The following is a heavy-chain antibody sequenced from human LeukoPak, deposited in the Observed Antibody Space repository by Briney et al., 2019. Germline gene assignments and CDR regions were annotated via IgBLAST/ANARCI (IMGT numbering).Heavy chain of an antibody. J-gene: IGHJ4*02. CDR2: IWYDGSNK. CDR3: ARDRYYYGSGSYPSLDY. V-gene: IGHV3-33*01. CDR1: GFTFSSYG. D-gene: IGHD3-10*01. Sequence: GGSLRLSCAASGFTFSSYGMHWVRQAPGKGLEWVAVIWYDGSNKYCADSVKGRFTISRDNSKNTLYLQMNSLRAEDTAVYYCARDRYYYGSGSYPSLDYWGQGTLVTVSS.